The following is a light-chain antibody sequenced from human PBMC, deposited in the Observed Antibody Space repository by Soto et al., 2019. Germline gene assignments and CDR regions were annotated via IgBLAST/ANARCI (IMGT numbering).Light chain of an antibody. Sequence: QSALTQPPSASGSPGQSLTISCTGTSSDVGGYNYVSWYHQHPGKAPKLIIYEVFKRPSGVPDRFSGSKSGNTASLTVSGLQAEDEADYYCSSHTISSALQVFGTGTKVTVL. J-gene: IGLJ1*01. CDR3: SSHTISSALQV. V-gene: IGLV2-8*01. CDR2: EVF. CDR1: SSDVGGYNY.